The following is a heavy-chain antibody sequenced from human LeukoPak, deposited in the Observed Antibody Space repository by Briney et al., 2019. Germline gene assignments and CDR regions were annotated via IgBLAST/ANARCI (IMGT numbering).Heavy chain of an antibody. D-gene: IGHD3-10*01. J-gene: IGHJ4*02. Sequence: GGSLRLSRAASGFTFSSYAMSWVRQAPGKGLEWVSAISGSGGSTYYADSVKGRFTISRDNSKNTLYLQMNSLRAEDTAVYYCAKTPVLLWFGESYFDYWGQGTLVTVSS. V-gene: IGHV3-23*01. CDR3: AKTPVLLWFGESYFDY. CDR1: GFTFSSYA. CDR2: ISGSGGST.